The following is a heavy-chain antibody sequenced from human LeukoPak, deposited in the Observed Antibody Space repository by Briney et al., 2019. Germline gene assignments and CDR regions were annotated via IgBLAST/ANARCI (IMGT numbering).Heavy chain of an antibody. D-gene: IGHD2-15*01. CDR2: IIPIFGTA. CDR1: GGTFSSYA. J-gene: IGHJ4*02. V-gene: IGHV1-69*05. Sequence: ASVKVSRKASGGTFSSYAISWVRQAPGQGLEWMGGIIPIFGTANYAQKFQGRVTITTDESTSTAYMELSSLRSEDTAVYYCASAGYCSGGSCYSFDYWGQGTLVTVSS. CDR3: ASAGYCSGGSCYSFDY.